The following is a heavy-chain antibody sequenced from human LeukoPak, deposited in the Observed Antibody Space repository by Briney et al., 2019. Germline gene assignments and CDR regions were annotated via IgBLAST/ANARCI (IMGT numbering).Heavy chain of an antibody. D-gene: IGHD5-24*01. V-gene: IGHV5-51*01. J-gene: IGHJ6*03. Sequence: GESLKISWKGSGYSFTSYWIGWVRQMPGKGLEWMGIIYPGDSHTRYSPSFQGQLTLSADNSISAAYLQWSSLKASDTAMYYCARQGRGYSPYYYCYMDVWGKGTTVTVSS. CDR3: ARQGRGYSPYYYCYMDV. CDR1: GYSFTSYW. CDR2: IYPGDSHT.